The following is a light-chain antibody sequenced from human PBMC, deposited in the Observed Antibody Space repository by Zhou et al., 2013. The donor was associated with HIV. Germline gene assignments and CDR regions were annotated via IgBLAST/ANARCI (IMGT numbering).Light chain of an antibody. V-gene: IGKV1-39*01. Sequence: DIQMTQSPSSLSASVGDTVTITCRASQSISGYLNWYQQKPGKAPMLLIYAASSLQSGVPSSFSGSGFGTDFTLTINRLHPEDFATYYCQQANRFPXTFGQGTKVEIK. CDR2: AAS. CDR1: QSISGY. CDR3: QQANRFPXT. J-gene: IGKJ2*01.